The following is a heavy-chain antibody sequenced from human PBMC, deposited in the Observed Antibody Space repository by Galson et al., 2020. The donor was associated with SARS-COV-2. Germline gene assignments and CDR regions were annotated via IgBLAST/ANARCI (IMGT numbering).Heavy chain of an antibody. CDR3: AKDKGLAVAGTLYYFDY. CDR1: GFTFISYG. V-gene: IGHV3-33*06. D-gene: IGHD6-19*01. J-gene: IGHJ4*02. Sequence: GGSLRLSCAASGFTFISYGMHWVRQAPGKGLEWVAVIWYDGSNKYYADSVKGRFTISRDNSKNTLYLQMNSLRAEDTAVYYCAKDKGLAVAGTLYYFDYWGQGTLVTVSS. CDR2: IWYDGSNK.